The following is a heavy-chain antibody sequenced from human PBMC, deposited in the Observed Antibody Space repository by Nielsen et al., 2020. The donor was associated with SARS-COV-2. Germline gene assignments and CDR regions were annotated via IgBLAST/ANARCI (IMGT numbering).Heavy chain of an antibody. J-gene: IGHJ6*02. Sequence: GESLKISCAGSQFTVSSNDMHWVRQATGKGLEWVSAVGTAGDTYYLASVKGRFTISRDNSKNTLYLQMSSLRIEDTAVYYCARDRSGFTMVRTYAMDVWGQGTTVTVSS. CDR1: QFTVSSND. CDR2: VGTAGDT. D-gene: IGHD3-10*01. CDR3: ARDRSGFTMVRTYAMDV. V-gene: IGHV3-13*01.